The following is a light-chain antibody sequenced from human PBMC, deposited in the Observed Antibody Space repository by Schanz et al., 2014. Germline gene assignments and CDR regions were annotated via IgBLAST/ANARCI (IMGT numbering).Light chain of an antibody. V-gene: IGLV2-8*01. CDR2: DVS. CDR1: SSDVGAYNL. J-gene: IGLJ2*01. CDR3: SSYAGSNNLV. Sequence: QSALTQPASVSGSPGQSITISCTGTSSDVGAYNLVSWFQQHPGKVPKLVIYDVSNRPSGVPDRFSGSKSGNTASLTVSGLQAEDEADYYCSSYAGSNNLVFGGGTKLTVL.